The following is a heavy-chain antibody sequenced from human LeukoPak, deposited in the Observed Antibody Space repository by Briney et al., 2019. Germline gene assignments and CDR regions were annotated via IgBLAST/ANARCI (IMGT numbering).Heavy chain of an antibody. CDR1: GGSISSGDYY. D-gene: IGHD4-11*01. V-gene: IGHV4-30-4*01. CDR2: IYYSGST. J-gene: IGHJ4*02. Sequence: NTSETLSLTCTVSGGSISSGDYYWSWIRQPPGKGLEWIGYIYYSGSTYYNPSLKSRVTISVDTSKNQFSLKLSSVTAADTAVYYCARAGFYSNFDYWCQGTLVTVSS. CDR3: ARAGFYSNFDY.